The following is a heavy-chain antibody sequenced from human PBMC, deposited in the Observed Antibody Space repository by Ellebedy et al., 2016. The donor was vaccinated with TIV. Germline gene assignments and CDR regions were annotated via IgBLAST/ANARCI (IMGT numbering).Heavy chain of an antibody. J-gene: IGHJ3*01. D-gene: IGHD2-8*01. CDR2: ISRNSGSI. CDR3: AKDKAVFYAFDV. CDR1: GFTIDDYA. V-gene: IGHV3-9*01. Sequence: GGSLRLSXVASGFTIDDYAMHWVRHAPGKGLEWVSGISRNSGSIGYADSVKGRFTISRDNAKNSLYLQMNSLRPEDTALYYCAKDKAVFYAFDVWGQGTMVTVSS.